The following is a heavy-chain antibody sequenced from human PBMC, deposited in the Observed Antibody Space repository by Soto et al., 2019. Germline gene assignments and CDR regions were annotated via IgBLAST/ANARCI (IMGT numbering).Heavy chain of an antibody. CDR3: ARGGGWVGEASFDS. Sequence: QVQLEQSGAEVKKPGASVKVSCKTSGYTFTSYTLHWVRQAPGQGLEWMGWINAGNGREKYSQRFRDGVGLSTDKPAATAYRELRSLRSEDTAMYYCARGGGWVGEASFDSWGQGTLVTVSS. J-gene: IGHJ4*02. CDR2: INAGNGRE. CDR1: GYTFTSYT. V-gene: IGHV1-3*01. D-gene: IGHD3-10*01.